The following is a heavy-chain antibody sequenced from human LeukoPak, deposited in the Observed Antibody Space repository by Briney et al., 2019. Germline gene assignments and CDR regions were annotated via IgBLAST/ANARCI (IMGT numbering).Heavy chain of an antibody. CDR2: ISYDGSNK. Sequence: PGGSLRLSCAASGFTFSSYAMHWVRQAPGKGLEWVAVISYDGSNKYYADSVKGRFTISRDNSKNTLYLQINSLRAEDTAVYYCAKGGRDPVRGVINYWGQGTLVTVSS. CDR3: AKGGRDPVRGVINY. CDR1: GFTFSSYA. V-gene: IGHV3-30-3*01. D-gene: IGHD3-10*01. J-gene: IGHJ4*02.